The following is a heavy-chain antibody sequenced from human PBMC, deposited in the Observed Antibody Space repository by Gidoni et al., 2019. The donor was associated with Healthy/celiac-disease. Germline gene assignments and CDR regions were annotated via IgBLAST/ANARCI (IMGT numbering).Heavy chain of an antibody. CDR1: GFTFSSCA. V-gene: IGHV3-23*01. CDR2: ISGSGGST. D-gene: IGHD3-16*02. J-gene: IGHJ4*02. Sequence: EVQLLESGGGLVQPGGSLRLSGAASGFTFSSCARGWVRQAPGKGLEWVSAISGSGGSTYYADSVKGRFTISRDNSKNTLYLQMNSLRAEDTAVYYCAKTGDDYIWGSYRPFDYWGQGTLVTVSS. CDR3: AKTGDDYIWGSYRPFDY.